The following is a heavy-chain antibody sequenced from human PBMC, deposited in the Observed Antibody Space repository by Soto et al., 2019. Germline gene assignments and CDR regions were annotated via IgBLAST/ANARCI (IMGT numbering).Heavy chain of an antibody. CDR1: CGSFSGYY. CDR2: INHSVIT. V-gene: IGHV4-34*01. CDR3: ARGPETGNWFDP. Sequence: SETLSLACAVYCGSFSGYYWSWIRQPPGNGLYCIGEINHSVITNXXPSLKSRXXISVDTSKNHXSLKLXSVTAAYTALYYCARGPETGNWFDPWRQGTLVTVSS. J-gene: IGHJ5*02.